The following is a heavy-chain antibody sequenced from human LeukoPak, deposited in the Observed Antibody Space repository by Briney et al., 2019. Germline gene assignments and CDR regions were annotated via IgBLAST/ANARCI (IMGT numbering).Heavy chain of an antibody. CDR3: ARVVPTFGYYFDY. CDR2: IYSGGST. D-gene: IGHD3-16*01. V-gene: IGHV3-53*01. CDR1: GGSISSSSYY. Sequence: PSETLSLTCTVSGGSISSSSYYWGWVRQAPGKGLEWVSVIYSGGSTYYADSVKGRFTISRDSSKNTLYLQMNSLRAEDTAVYYCARVVPTFGYYFDYWGQGTLVTVSS. J-gene: IGHJ4*02.